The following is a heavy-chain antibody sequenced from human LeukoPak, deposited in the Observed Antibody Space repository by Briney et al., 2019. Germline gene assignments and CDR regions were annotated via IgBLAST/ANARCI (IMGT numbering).Heavy chain of an antibody. V-gene: IGHV1-3*02. CDR1: GYTFTSYA. CDR2: SNAGNGNT. Sequence: ASVKVSCKASGYTFTSYAMHWVRQAPGQRLEWMGWSNAGNGNTKYSQEFQGRVTITRDTSASTAYMELSSLRSEDTAVYYCARGGNSEDPYYYYGMDVWGQGTTVTVSS. D-gene: IGHD4-23*01. J-gene: IGHJ6*02. CDR3: ARGGNSEDPYYYYGMDV.